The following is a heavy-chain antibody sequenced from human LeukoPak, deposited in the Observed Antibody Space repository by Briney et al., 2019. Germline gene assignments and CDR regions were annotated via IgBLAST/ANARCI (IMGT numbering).Heavy chain of an antibody. CDR3: ARGSGPPVDAFDI. CDR2: ISSSSSYI. CDR1: GFTFSSYS. V-gene: IGHV3-21*01. Sequence: GGSLRLSCAASGFTFSSYSMNWVRQAPGKGLAWVSSISSSSSYIYYADSVKGRFTISRDNAKNSLYLQMNSLRAEGTAVYYCARGSGPPVDAFDIWGQGTMVTVSS. D-gene: IGHD1-26*01. J-gene: IGHJ3*02.